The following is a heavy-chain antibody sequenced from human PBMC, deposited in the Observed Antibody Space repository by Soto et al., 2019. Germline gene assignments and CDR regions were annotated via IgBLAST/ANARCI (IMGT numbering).Heavy chain of an antibody. CDR2: IIPIFGTA. CDR1: GGTFSSYA. Sequence: QVQLVQSGAEVKKPGSSVKVSCKASGGTFSSYAISWVRQAPGQGLEWMGGIIPIFGTANYAQKFQGRVTITADESTSTAYMELSSLRSEDTAVYYCALCGGRVYSYGFSGWFDPWGQGTLVTVSS. CDR3: ALCGGRVYSYGFSGWFDP. V-gene: IGHV1-69*01. D-gene: IGHD5-18*01. J-gene: IGHJ5*02.